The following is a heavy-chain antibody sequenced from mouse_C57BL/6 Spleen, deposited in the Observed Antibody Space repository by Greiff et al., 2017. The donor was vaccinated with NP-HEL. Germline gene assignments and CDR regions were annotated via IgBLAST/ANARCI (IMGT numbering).Heavy chain of an antibody. Sequence: VQLQQSGAELVKPGASVKLSCKASGYTFTEYTIHWVKQRPGQGLEWIGWFYPGSGSIKYNEKFKDKATLTADKSSSTVYMELSRLTSEASEVYFCESDEEKLGRNYFDYWGQGTTLTVAS. V-gene: IGHV1-62-2*01. CDR3: ESDEEKLGRNYFDY. CDR1: GYTFTEYT. CDR2: FYPGSGSI. J-gene: IGHJ2*01. D-gene: IGHD4-1*01.